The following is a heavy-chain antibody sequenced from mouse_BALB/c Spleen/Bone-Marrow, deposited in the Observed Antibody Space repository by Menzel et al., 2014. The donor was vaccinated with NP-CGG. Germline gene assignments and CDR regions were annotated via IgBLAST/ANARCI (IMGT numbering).Heavy chain of an antibody. CDR2: ISNGSSTI. D-gene: IGHD2-4*01. V-gene: IGHV5-17*02. J-gene: IGHJ4*01. CDR3: ARKGAMITHYYAMDY. Sequence: DVHLVESGGGLVQPGGSRKLSCAASGFTFSSFGMHWVRQAPEKGLEWFAYISNGSSTIYYADTVKGRFTISRDNPKNTLFLQMTSLRSEDTAMYYCARKGAMITHYYAMDYWGQGTSVAVSS. CDR1: GFTFSSFG.